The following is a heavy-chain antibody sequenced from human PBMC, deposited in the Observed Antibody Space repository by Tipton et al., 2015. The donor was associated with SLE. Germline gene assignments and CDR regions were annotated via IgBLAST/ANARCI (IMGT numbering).Heavy chain of an antibody. D-gene: IGHD6-13*01. CDR1: GFTFSSYA. CDR2: ISSSSSYI. J-gene: IGHJ4*02. CDR3: ARGYSSSSSYFDY. V-gene: IGHV3-21*04. Sequence: VQLVQSGGGLVQPGGSLRLSCAASGFTFSSYAMSWVRQAPGKGLEWVSSISSSSSYIYYADSVKGRFTISRDNAKNSLYLQMNSLRAEDTAVYYCARGYSSSSSYFDYWGQGTLVTVSS.